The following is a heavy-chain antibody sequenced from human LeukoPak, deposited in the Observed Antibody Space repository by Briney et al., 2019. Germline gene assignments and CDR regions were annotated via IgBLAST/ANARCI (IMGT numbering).Heavy chain of an antibody. Sequence: GGSLRLSCAASGFTFSSYAMSWVRQAPGKGLEWVSAISGSGGSTYYADSVKGRFTISRDNSKNTLYLQMNSLRAEDTAVYYCARERVVRGIRDQYYMDVWGKGTTVTVSS. CDR2: ISGSGGST. V-gene: IGHV3-23*01. CDR1: GFTFSSYA. CDR3: ARERVVRGIRDQYYMDV. D-gene: IGHD3-10*01. J-gene: IGHJ6*03.